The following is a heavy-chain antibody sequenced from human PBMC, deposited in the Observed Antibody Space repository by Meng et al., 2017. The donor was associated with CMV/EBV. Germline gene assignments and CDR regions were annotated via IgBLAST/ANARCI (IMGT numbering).Heavy chain of an antibody. Sequence: GSLRLSCTVSGGSISSSRYYWGWIRQPPGKGLEWIGSIYYSGSTYYNPSLKSRVTISVDTSKNQFALKLSSVTAADPAVYYCAGHRQQLILHAFDIWGQGTMVTVSS. CDR3: AGHRQQLILHAFDI. D-gene: IGHD6-13*01. V-gene: IGHV4-39*01. CDR2: IYYSGST. CDR1: GGSISSSRYY. J-gene: IGHJ3*02.